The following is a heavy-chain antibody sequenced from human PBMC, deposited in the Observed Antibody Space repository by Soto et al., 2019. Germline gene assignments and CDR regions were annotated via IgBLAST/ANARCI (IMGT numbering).Heavy chain of an antibody. CDR2: INPNSGGT. CDR1: GYTFTGYY. CDR3: ARDVSSTGNDAFDI. J-gene: IGHJ3*02. D-gene: IGHD1-1*01. V-gene: IGHV1-2*04. Sequence: SVKVSCKASGYTFTGYYMHWVRQAPGQGLEWMGWINPNSGGTNYAQKFQGWVTMTRDTSISTAYMELSRLRSDDTAVYYCARDVSSTGNDAFDIWGQGTMVTVS.